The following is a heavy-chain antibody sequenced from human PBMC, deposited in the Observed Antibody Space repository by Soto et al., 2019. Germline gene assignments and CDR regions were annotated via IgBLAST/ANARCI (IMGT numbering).Heavy chain of an antibody. V-gene: IGHV1-18*04. Sequence: ASVKVSCKASGYTFTSYGISWVRQAPGQGLEWMGWISAYNGNTNYAQKLQGRFTMTTDTSTSTAYMQLRSLRSDDTAVYYCARADPWYYDSSGYSPSDYWGKGTLITVSS. J-gene: IGHJ4*02. CDR3: ARADPWYYDSSGYSPSDY. CDR2: ISAYNGNT. D-gene: IGHD3-22*01. CDR1: GYTFTSYG.